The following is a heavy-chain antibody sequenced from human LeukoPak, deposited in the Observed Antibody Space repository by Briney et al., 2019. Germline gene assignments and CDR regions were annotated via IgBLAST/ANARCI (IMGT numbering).Heavy chain of an antibody. V-gene: IGHV3-66*01. CDR2: IYSGGST. J-gene: IGHJ4*02. Sequence: GGSLRLSCAASGFTVSSNYMSWVRRAPGKGLEWVSVIYSGGSTYYADSVKGRFTISRDNSKNTLYLQMNSLRAEDTAVYYCARDRYYGSGSYTDYWGQGTLVTVSS. CDR1: GFTVSSNY. CDR3: ARDRYYGSGSYTDY. D-gene: IGHD3-10*01.